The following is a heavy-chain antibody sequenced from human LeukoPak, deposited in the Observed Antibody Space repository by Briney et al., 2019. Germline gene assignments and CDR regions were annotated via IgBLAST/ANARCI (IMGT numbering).Heavy chain of an antibody. CDR2: MYYSRST. J-gene: IGHJ4*02. CDR1: GFTFSSYA. D-gene: IGHD3-10*01. CDR3: ARHVLLWFGELPAFDY. Sequence: GSLRLSCAASGFTFSSYAMSWVRQAPGKGLEWIGSMYYSRSTYYNPSFKSRVTISVDTSKNQFSLKLSSVTAADTAVYYCARHVLLWFGELPAFDYWGQGTLVTVSS. V-gene: IGHV4-39*01.